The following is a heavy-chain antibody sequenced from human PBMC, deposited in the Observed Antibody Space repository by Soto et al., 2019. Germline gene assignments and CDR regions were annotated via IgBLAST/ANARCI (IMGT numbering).Heavy chain of an antibody. CDR1: GHTFTGYA. Sequence: QVQLVQSGAEEKKPGASVKVSCKASGHTFTGYAMHWVRQAPGHRLEWMGWINAGNGNTKYSQKLQGRVTITRDTSASTTYMELSSLRSEDTAVYYCARAVAVPADFDYWGQGTLVTVSS. V-gene: IGHV1-3*05. CDR3: ARAVAVPADFDY. J-gene: IGHJ4*02. D-gene: IGHD6-19*01. CDR2: INAGNGNT.